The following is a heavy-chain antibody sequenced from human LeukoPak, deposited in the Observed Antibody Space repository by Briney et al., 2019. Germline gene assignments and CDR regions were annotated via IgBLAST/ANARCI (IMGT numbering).Heavy chain of an antibody. Sequence: SVKVSCKASGGTFSSYAISWVRQAPGQGLEWMGGIIPIFGTANYAQKFQGRVTITADESTSTAYMELSSLRSDDTAVYYCARDKQLDWAHYYYYYMDVWGKGTTVTVSS. D-gene: IGHD1-1*01. J-gene: IGHJ6*03. CDR1: GGTFSSYA. V-gene: IGHV1-69*13. CDR2: IIPIFGTA. CDR3: ARDKQLDWAHYYYYYMDV.